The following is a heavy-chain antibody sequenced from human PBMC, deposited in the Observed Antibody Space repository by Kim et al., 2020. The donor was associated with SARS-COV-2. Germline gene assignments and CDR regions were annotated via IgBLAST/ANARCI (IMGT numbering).Heavy chain of an antibody. V-gene: IGHV1-8*01. D-gene: IGHD3-22*01. CDR3: ARGVKRITMIVVVTVTMYWFDP. CDR1: GYTFTSYD. J-gene: IGHJ5*02. Sequence: ASVKVSCKASGYTFTSYDINWVRQATGQGLEWMGWMNPNSGNTGYAQKFQGRVTMTRNTSISTAYMGLSSLRSEDTAVYYCARGVKRITMIVVVTVTMYWFDPWGQGTLVTVSS. CDR2: MNPNSGNT.